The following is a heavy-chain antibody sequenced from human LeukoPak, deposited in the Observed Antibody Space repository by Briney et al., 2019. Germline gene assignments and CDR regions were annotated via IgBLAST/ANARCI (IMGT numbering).Heavy chain of an antibody. Sequence: GALRLSCAASGFTFSSYGMHWVRQAPGKGLEWVAVISYDGSNKYYADSVKGRFTISRDNSKNTLYLQMNSLRAEDTAVYYCAKGYYYDSSGYGNLFDYWGQGTLVTVSS. CDR2: ISYDGSNK. CDR1: GFTFSSYG. D-gene: IGHD3-22*01. V-gene: IGHV3-30*18. CDR3: AKGYYYDSSGYGNLFDY. J-gene: IGHJ4*02.